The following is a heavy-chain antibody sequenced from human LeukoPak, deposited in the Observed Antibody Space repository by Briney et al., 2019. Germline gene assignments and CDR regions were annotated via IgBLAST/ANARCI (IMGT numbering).Heavy chain of an antibody. Sequence: GESLKISCKASGYIFTSYWIGWLRQMPGKGLEGMGFIYPGDSDTRYSPSCQVQVTISADKSISTAYLQWSSLKASDTAMYYCARVSYYYDSSGYPLFDIWGQGTMVTVSS. CDR2: IYPGDSDT. J-gene: IGHJ3*02. CDR3: ARVSYYYDSSGYPLFDI. D-gene: IGHD3-22*01. CDR1: GYIFTSYW. V-gene: IGHV5-51*01.